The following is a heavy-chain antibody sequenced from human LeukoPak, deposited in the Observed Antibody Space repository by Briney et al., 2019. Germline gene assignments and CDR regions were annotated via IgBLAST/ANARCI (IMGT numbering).Heavy chain of an antibody. D-gene: IGHD2-21*02. CDR1: GGTFSSYA. CDR2: IIPIFGTA. J-gene: IGHJ2*01. Sequence: SVKVSCTASGGTFSSYAISWVRQAPGQGLEWMGGIIPIFGTANYAQKFQGRVTITADESTSTAYMELSSLRSEDTAVYYCASGGDVTSYFDLWGRGTLVTVSS. CDR3: ASGGDVTSYFDL. V-gene: IGHV1-69*13.